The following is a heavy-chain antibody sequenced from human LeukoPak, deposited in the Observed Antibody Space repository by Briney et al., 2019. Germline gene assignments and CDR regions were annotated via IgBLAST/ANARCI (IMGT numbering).Heavy chain of an antibody. D-gene: IGHD1-26*01. V-gene: IGHV1-69*06. Sequence: EASVKVSCKASGGTFSSYAISWVRQAPGQGLEWMGGIIPIFGTANYAQKFQGRVTMTEDTSTDTAYMELSSLRSEDTAVYYCASHRGGSSGYFDYWGQGTLVTVSS. CDR3: ASHRGGSSGYFDY. J-gene: IGHJ4*02. CDR1: GGTFSSYA. CDR2: IIPIFGTA.